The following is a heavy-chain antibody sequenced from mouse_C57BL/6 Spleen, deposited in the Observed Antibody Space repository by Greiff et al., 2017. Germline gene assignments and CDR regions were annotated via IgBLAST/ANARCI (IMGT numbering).Heavy chain of an antibody. Sequence: VQRVESGAELAKPGASVKLSCKASGYTFTSYWMHWVKQRPGQGLEWIGYINPSSGYTKYNQKFKDKATLTADNSSSTAYMQLSSLTYEDSAVYYCARSRDYDGGFAYWGQGTLVTVSA. D-gene: IGHD2-4*01. CDR2: INPSSGYT. CDR3: ARSRDYDGGFAY. CDR1: GYTFTSYW. V-gene: IGHV1-7*01. J-gene: IGHJ3*01.